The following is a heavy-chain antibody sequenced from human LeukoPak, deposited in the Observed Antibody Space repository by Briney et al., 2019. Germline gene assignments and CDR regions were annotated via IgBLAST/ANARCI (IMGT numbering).Heavy chain of an antibody. CDR2: IRYDGTNK. V-gene: IGHV3-30*02. D-gene: IGHD3-9*01. Sequence: GGSLRLSCAASGFTFSIYGMHWVRQAPGKGLEWVAFIRYDGTNKYYADSVKGRFTISRDNAKNSLYLQMNSLRAEDTAVYYCARDWYDNSDAFDIWGQGTMVTVSS. CDR1: GFTFSIYG. J-gene: IGHJ3*02. CDR3: ARDWYDNSDAFDI.